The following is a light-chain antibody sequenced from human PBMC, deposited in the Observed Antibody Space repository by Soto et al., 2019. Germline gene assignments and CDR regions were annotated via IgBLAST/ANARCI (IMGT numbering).Light chain of an antibody. J-gene: IGKJ1*01. CDR3: QQYGSSRT. CDR1: QRVSSSY. Sequence: EIGLTQSPGTLTLSSGERATLSCSASQRVSSSYLAWYQQKPGQAPRLLIYGASSRATGIPDRFSGSGSGTDFTLTISRLEPEDFAVYYCQQYGSSRTFGQGTKVE. CDR2: GAS. V-gene: IGKV3-20*01.